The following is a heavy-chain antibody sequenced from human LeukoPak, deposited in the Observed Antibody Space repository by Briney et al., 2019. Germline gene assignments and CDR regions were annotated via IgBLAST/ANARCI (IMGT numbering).Heavy chain of an antibody. D-gene: IGHD3-22*01. CDR3: VKYYYGTRGYGTDY. V-gene: IGHV4-39*01. Sequence: SETLSLICTVSGGSISSSSYYWGWIRQPPGKGLEWIGSIYYSGSTYYNPSLKSRVTISVDTSKNQFSLRLSSVTAADTAVYYCVKYYYGTRGYGTDYWGQGTLVTVSS. J-gene: IGHJ4*02. CDR2: IYYSGST. CDR1: GGSISSSSYY.